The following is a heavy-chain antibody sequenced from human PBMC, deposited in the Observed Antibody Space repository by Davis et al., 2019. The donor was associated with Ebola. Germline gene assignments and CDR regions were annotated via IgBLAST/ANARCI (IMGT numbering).Heavy chain of an antibody. CDR3: AKDSSNIWFDI. V-gene: IGHV3-23*01. J-gene: IGHJ3*02. CDR2: VSGSGGST. CDR1: RFTFSNYA. D-gene: IGHD2/OR15-2a*01. Sequence: GGSLRLSCAASRFTFSNYAMSWVRQAPGKGLEWVSTVSGSGGSTYYADSVKGRFAISRDNSRGTLYLQMNSLRVEDSAIYYCAKDSSNIWFDIWGQGTLVTVSS.